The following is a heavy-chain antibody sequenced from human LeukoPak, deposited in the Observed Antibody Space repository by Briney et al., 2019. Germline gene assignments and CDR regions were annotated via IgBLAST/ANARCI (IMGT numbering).Heavy chain of an antibody. V-gene: IGHV4-39*07. CDR2: IYYSGST. CDR3: ARARLDYDSSGYSVNWFDP. D-gene: IGHD3-22*01. J-gene: IGHJ5*02. CDR1: GGSISNSNYY. Sequence: SETLSLTCTVSGGSISNSNYYWGWIRQPPGKGLEWIGSIYYSGSTYYNPSLKSRVTISVDTSKNQFSLKLSSATAADTAVYYCARARLDYDSSGYSVNWFDPWGQGTLVTVSS.